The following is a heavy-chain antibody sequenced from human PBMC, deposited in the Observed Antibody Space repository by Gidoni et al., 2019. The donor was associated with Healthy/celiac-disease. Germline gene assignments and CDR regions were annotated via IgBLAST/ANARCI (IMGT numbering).Heavy chain of an antibody. CDR2: IYYSGST. V-gene: IGHV4-59*08. J-gene: IGHJ5*02. Sequence: QVQLQESGPGLVKPSETLSLTCTVSGCSISSYYWSWIRQPPGKGLEWIGYIYYSGSTNYNPSLKSRVTISVDTSKNQFSLKLSSVTAADTAVYYCARHQASYGDPWRFDPWGQGTLVTVSS. CDR1: GCSISSYY. D-gene: IGHD4-17*01. CDR3: ARHQASYGDPWRFDP.